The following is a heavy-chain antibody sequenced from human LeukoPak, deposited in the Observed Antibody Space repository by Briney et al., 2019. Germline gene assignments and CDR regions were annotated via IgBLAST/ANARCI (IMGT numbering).Heavy chain of an antibody. Sequence: PSETLSLTCADSGGSISGYHGSSIRQTAGKGLEWMGRISGSWSNDYNPSLKSRVTMSVDTSKNQFSLKLNSVTAADTAVYYCAREGRSSTPGCWGQGTLVTVSS. CDR1: GGSISGYH. J-gene: IGHJ4*02. CDR3: AREGRSSTPGC. V-gene: IGHV4-4*07. D-gene: IGHD2-15*01. CDR2: ISGSWSN.